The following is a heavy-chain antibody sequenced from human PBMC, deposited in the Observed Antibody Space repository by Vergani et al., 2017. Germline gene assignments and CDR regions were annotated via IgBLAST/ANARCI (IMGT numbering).Heavy chain of an antibody. CDR1: GGSISSSSYY. CDR2: IYYSGST. D-gene: IGHD1/OR15-1a*01. CDR3: ARHLITGTMDY. V-gene: IGHV4-39*01. Sequence: QLQLQESGPGLVKPSETLSLTCTVSGGSISSSSYYWGWIRQPPGKGLEWIGSIYYSGSTYYNPSLKSRVTISVDTSKNQFSLKLSSVTAADTAVYYCARHLITGTMDYWGQGTLVTVSS. J-gene: IGHJ4*02.